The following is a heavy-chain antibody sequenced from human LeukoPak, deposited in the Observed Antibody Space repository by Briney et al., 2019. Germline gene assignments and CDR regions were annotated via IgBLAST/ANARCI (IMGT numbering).Heavy chain of an antibody. CDR1: GYTFSGYG. CDR3: ARDQRNSGSYRFEY. V-gene: IGHV1-18*01. D-gene: IGHD1-26*01. CDR2: ITGNNGNT. Sequence: EASVKVSCTTSGYTFSGYGISWVRQAPGQGLEWMGWITGNNGNTNYAPSLQGRVTMTKDTSTNTAYMELMSLRSDDTAVYYCARDQRNSGSYRFEYWGQGTLDTVSS. J-gene: IGHJ4*02.